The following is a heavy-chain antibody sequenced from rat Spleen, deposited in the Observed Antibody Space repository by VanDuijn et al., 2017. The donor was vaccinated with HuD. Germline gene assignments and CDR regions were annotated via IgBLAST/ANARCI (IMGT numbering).Heavy chain of an antibody. J-gene: IGHJ2*01. Sequence: EVQLVESDGGLVQPGRSLKLSCVASGFNFSDYFMAWVRQAPKKGLEWVASLNYEGSSTYYGDSVKGRFTISRDNAKSTLYLQMNSLRSEDTATYYCARRRRAVTGFDYWGQGVMVTVSS. CDR1: GFNFSDYF. CDR3: ARRRRAVTGFDY. CDR2: LNYEGSST. V-gene: IGHV5-22*01. D-gene: IGHD1-11*01.